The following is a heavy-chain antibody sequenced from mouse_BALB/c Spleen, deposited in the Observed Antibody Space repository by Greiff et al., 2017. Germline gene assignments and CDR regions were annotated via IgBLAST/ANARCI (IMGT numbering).Heavy chain of an antibody. Sequence: EVKLQESGGGLVKPGGSLKLSCAASGFTFSDYYMYWVRQTPEKRLEWVATISDGGSYTYYPDSVKGRFTISRDNAKNNLYLQMSSLKSEDTAMYYCARGLLRQYYFDYWGQGTTLTVSS. J-gene: IGHJ2*01. D-gene: IGHD1-1*01. CDR3: ARGLLRQYYFDY. CDR1: GFTFSDYY. CDR2: ISDGGSYT. V-gene: IGHV5-4*02.